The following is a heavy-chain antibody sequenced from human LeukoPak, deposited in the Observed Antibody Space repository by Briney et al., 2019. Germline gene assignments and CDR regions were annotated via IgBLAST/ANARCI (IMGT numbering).Heavy chain of an antibody. Sequence: SQTLSLTCTVSGGSISSGSYYWSWIRQPAGKGLEWIGRIYTSGSTNYNPSLKSRVTISVDTSKNQFSLKLSSVTAADTAVYYCAITSAYDSSGYSFDYWGQGTLVTVSS. CDR1: GGSISSGSYY. CDR3: AITSAYDSSGYSFDY. J-gene: IGHJ4*02. V-gene: IGHV4-61*02. CDR2: IYTSGST. D-gene: IGHD3-22*01.